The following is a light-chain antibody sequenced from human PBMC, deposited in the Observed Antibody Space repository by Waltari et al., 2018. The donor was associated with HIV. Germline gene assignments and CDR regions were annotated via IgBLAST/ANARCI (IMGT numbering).Light chain of an antibody. CDR2: EGT. CDR3: CSCATPNTRV. Sequence: QSALTQPASVSGSPGQSISISCTGTSSDVGSCKFVSWYQQHPGKAPKLLMYEGTTRPSGVSNRCSASKSGNTASLTSSGLQAEDEADYYCCSCATPNTRVFGGGTKLTVL. CDR1: SSDVGSCKF. J-gene: IGLJ3*02. V-gene: IGLV2-23*01.